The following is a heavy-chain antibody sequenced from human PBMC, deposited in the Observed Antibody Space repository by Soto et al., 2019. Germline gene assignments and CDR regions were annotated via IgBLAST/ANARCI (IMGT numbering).Heavy chain of an antibody. D-gene: IGHD3-22*01. V-gene: IGHV4-39*01. CDR2: IYYSGST. CDR3: ARQRRYYDSSGYSGFDFDY. J-gene: IGHJ4*02. CDR1: GGSISSSSYY. Sequence: PSETLSLTCTVPGGSISSSSYYWGWIRQPPGKGLEWIGSIYYSGSTYYNPSLKSRVTISVDTSKNQFSLKLSSVTAADTAVYYCARQRRYYDSSGYSGFDFDYWGQGTLVTVSS.